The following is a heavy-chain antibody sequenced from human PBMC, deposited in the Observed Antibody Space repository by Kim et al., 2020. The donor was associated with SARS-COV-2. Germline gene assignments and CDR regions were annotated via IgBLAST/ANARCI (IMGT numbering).Heavy chain of an antibody. V-gene: IGHV3-30-3*01. CDR3: ASAEFGELLYLIDNDY. CDR1: GFTFSSYA. CDR2: ISYDGSNK. J-gene: IGHJ4*01. D-gene: IGHD3-10*01. Sequence: GGSLRLSCAASGFTFSSYAMHWVRQAPGKGLEWVAVISYDGSNKYYADSVKGRFTISRDNSKNTLYLQMNSLRAEDTAVYYCASAEFGELLYLIDNDYWG.